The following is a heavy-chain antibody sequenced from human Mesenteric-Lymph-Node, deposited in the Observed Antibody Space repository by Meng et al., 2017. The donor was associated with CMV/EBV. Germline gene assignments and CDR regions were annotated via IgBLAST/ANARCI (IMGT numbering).Heavy chain of an antibody. CDR3: ARGSSYDILTGYFDY. J-gene: IGHJ4*02. Sequence: QVQLHQGGAGLLKPSETLSVTCAVYGGSCSGYYWNWIRQSPAKGLEWIGEINHSGSTTYNQSFTSRIIISVDTSTNQISLNMSSVTAADTAVYYCARGSSYDILTGYFDYWGQGALVTVSS. D-gene: IGHD3-9*01. V-gene: IGHV4-34*01. CDR1: GGSCSGYY. CDR2: INHSGST.